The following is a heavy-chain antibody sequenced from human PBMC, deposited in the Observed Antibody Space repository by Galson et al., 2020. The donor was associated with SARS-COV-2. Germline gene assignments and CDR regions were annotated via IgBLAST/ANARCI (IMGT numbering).Heavy chain of an antibody. Sequence: TGGSLRLSCATSGFTFGTYWMSWVRQAPGKGLEWVANMKQDGNEENYVDSVKGRFTISRDNARNSLYLEMNSLRAEDTAMYYCAREADWNDFWSGYYLDYWGQGTLVTVSS. CDR1: GFTFGTYW. D-gene: IGHD3-3*01. V-gene: IGHV3-7*01. CDR3: AREADWNDFWSGYYLDY. CDR2: MKQDGNEE. J-gene: IGHJ4*02.